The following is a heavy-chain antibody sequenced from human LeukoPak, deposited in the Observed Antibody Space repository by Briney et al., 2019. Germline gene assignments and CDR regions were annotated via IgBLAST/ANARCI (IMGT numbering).Heavy chain of an antibody. CDR1: GYTFTGYY. J-gene: IGHJ4*02. Sequence: GASVKVSRKASGYTFTGYYMHWVRQAPGQGLEWMGWINPNSGGTNYAQKFQGRVTMTRDTSISTAYMELSRLRSDDTAVYYCASPGFEDDGLPYDYWGQGTLVTVSS. CDR3: ASPGFEDDGLPYDY. V-gene: IGHV1-2*02. CDR2: INPNSGGT. D-gene: IGHD3-9*01.